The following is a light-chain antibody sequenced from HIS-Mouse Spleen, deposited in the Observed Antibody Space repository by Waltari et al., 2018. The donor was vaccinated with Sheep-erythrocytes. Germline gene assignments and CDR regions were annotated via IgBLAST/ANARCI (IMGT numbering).Light chain of an antibody. CDR1: SSDVGGYNY. V-gene: IGLV2-14*01. CDR3: SSYTSSSTVV. J-gene: IGLJ2*01. Sequence: QSALTQPASVSRSPGQSITISCTGTSSDVGGYNYVSWYQQHPGKAPKLMIYEVSNRPSGVSNRFSGSKSGNTASLTISGLQAEDEADYYCSSYTSSSTVVFGGGTK. CDR2: EVS.